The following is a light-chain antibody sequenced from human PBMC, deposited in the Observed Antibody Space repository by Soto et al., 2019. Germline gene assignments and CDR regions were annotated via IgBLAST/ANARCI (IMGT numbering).Light chain of an antibody. CDR3: QSYDSTNVV. Sequence: NFMLTQPHSVSESPGKTVTISCTGSSGSIASNYVQWYRQRPGSAPTTVIYEDNRRPSGVPDRFSGSIDSSSNSASLTISGLKTEDEADYYCQSYDSTNVVFGGGTKLTVL. J-gene: IGLJ2*01. CDR1: SGSIASNY. V-gene: IGLV6-57*02. CDR2: EDN.